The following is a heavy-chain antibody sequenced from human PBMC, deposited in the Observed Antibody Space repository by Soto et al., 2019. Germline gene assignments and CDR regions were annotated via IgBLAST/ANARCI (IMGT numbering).Heavy chain of an antibody. CDR2: IYWDDDK. CDR1: GFSLSTSGVG. D-gene: IGHD5-18*01. Sequence: QITLKESGPTVVKPTQTLTLTCTFSGFSLSTSGVGVGWIRQPPGKALEWLALIYWDDDKRYSPSLKSRLTITKDTSKNQVVLTMTNMDPVDTATYYCVHSLVDIAMAGWEGDYDYGFDVWGQGTTVTVSS. V-gene: IGHV2-5*02. CDR3: VHSLVDIAMAGWEGDYDYGFDV. J-gene: IGHJ6*02.